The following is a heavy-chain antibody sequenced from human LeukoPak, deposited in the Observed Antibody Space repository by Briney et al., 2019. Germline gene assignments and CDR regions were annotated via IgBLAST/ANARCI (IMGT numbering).Heavy chain of an antibody. CDR2: ICYSGST. V-gene: IGHV4-31*03. J-gene: IGHJ4*02. D-gene: IGHD5-12*01. Sequence: TSETLSLTCTVSGGSISSGGYYWSWIRQHPGKGLEWIGYICYSGSTYYNPSLKSRVTISVDTSKNQFSLKLSSVTAADTAVYYCARDRGPYSGYDSYYFDYWGQGTLVTVSS. CDR3: ARDRGPYSGYDSYYFDY. CDR1: GGSISSGGYY.